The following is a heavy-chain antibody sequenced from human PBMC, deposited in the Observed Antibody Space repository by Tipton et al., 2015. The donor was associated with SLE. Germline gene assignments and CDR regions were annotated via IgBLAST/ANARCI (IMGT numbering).Heavy chain of an antibody. J-gene: IGHJ2*01. CDR2: IYHSGST. V-gene: IGHV4-38-2*02. Sequence: TLSLTCTVSGYSIRSGYYWGWIRQPPGKGLGWIGSIYHSGSTYYNPSLKSRVTISVATSKNQFSLKLSSVPAADTAVYYCARSGHIVVVVLGYFDVWGRGTLVTVSS. CDR1: GYSIRSGYY. CDR3: ARSGHIVVVVLGYFDV. D-gene: IGHD2-21*01.